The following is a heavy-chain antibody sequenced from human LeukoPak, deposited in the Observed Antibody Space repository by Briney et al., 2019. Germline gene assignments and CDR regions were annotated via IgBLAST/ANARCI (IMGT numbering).Heavy chain of an antibody. Sequence: SETLSLTCNVSGSSIHSYYWNWIRQPAGKGLEWIGRVYTSGRTIYNPSLKSRVTMSVDASKNLLSLKVTSVSAADTAVYYCARGGNIFWSGYYDYFDSWGQGTLVIVSS. V-gene: IGHV4-4*07. CDR2: VYTSGRT. J-gene: IGHJ4*02. CDR1: GSSIHSYY. CDR3: ARGGNIFWSGYYDYFDS. D-gene: IGHD3-3*01.